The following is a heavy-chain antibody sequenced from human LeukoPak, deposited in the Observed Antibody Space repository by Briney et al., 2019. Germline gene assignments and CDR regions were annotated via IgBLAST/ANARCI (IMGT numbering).Heavy chain of an antibody. CDR1: GGSISSYY. CDR3: ARRTLYSSGYDY. D-gene: IGHD6-19*01. CDR2: IYNSGTT. V-gene: IGHV4-59*08. Sequence: SETLSLTCTVSGGSISSYYWSWIRQPPGKGLEWIGYIYNSGTTNYNPSLKGRVTISVDTSENQFSLKLSSVTAADTAVYYCARRTLYSSGYDYWGQGTLVTVSS. J-gene: IGHJ4*02.